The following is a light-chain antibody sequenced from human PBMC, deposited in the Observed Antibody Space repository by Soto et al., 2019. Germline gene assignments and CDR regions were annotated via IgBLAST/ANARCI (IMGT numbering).Light chain of an antibody. J-gene: IGKJ1*01. CDR2: AES. Sequence: EIQMTQSPSSLSSSLGDSVTITCRASQGISSYLAWYQQKTGKAPKILIYAESTLQSGVPYRLSGSGSGTDLNLTISRLQPEDVATYYCQKYNSAPLTCGQGTKVDIK. CDR1: QGISSY. V-gene: IGKV1-27*01. CDR3: QKYNSAPLT.